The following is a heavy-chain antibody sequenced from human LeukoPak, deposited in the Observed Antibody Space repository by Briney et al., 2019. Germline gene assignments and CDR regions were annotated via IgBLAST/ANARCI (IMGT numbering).Heavy chain of an antibody. CDR1: GFTFSSYA. CDR3: AKDNWVGEFPS. V-gene: IGHV3-23*01. Sequence: GGSLRLSCVASGFTFSSYAMSWVRQAPGKGLEWVSAISGSGGSTYYADSVKGRFTISRDNSKNTLYLQMNSLRAEDAAVYYCAKDNWVGEFPSWGQGTLVTVSS. J-gene: IGHJ4*02. D-gene: IGHD3-10*01. CDR2: ISGSGGST.